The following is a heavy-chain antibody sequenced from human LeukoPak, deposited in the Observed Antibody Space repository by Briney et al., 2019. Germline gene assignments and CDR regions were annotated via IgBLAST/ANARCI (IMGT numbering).Heavy chain of an antibody. CDR1: GYTFTRYY. CDR3: ARHLIKDIEVVPATPPSYDMDV. J-gene: IGHJ6*03. CDR2: IDPNGGTA. D-gene: IGHD2-2*01. V-gene: IGHV1-46*01. Sequence: GASVKVSCKASGYTFTRYYMHWVRQAPGPGLEWMGMIDPNGGTATYVQKFQGRVTITRDTSTSTVYMELSSLRSEDTAVYFCARHLIKDIEVVPATPPSYDMDVWGKGTTVTVSS.